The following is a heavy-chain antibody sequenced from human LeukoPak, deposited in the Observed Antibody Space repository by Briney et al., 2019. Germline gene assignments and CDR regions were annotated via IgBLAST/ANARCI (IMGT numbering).Heavy chain of an antibody. V-gene: IGHV1-18*01. J-gene: IGHJ4*02. Sequence: ASVKVSCKASGGTFSSYAISWVRQAPGQGLEWMGWISAYNGNTNYAQKLQGRVTMTTDTSTSTAYMELRSLRSDDTAVYYCARDDCTNGVCYKGYWGQGTLVTVSS. D-gene: IGHD2-8*01. CDR2: ISAYNGNT. CDR3: ARDDCTNGVCYKGY. CDR1: GGTFSSYA.